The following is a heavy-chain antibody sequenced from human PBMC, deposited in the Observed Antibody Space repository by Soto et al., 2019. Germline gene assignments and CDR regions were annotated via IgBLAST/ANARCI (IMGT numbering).Heavy chain of an antibody. Sequence: SETLSLTCTVSGGSISRYYWSWIRQPPGKGLEWIGYMYNTGSTVYNPPFKSRVTISVDTSKNQFSLTLSSMTAADTAIYYCARDADGSGYYFDLWGQGTLVTVSS. CDR3: ARDADGSGYYFDL. V-gene: IGHV4-59*01. CDR2: MYNTGST. CDR1: GGSISRYY. J-gene: IGHJ4*02. D-gene: IGHD3-10*01.